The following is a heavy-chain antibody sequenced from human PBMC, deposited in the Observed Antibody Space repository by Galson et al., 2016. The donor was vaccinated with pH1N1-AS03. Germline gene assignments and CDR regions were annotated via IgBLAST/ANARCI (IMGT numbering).Heavy chain of an antibody. V-gene: IGHV4-39*07. CDR3: ARDRRDCSGGSCSQDGWFDP. J-gene: IGHJ5*02. D-gene: IGHD2-15*01. CDR2: VSARGTT. CDR1: GASVSHYASY. Sequence: ETLSLTCSVSGASVSHYASYWGWIRQAPGKGLEWIATVSARGTTYHNPSLDSRPTISLDTSKNHFSLTLTSVTAADTAMYYCARDRRDCSGGSCSQDGWFDPWGQGTLVVVSS.